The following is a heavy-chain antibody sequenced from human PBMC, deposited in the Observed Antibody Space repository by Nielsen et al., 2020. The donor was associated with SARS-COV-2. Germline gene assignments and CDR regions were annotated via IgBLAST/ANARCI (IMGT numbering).Heavy chain of an antibody. CDR3: ARAGARTIFGVVIADYGMDV. V-gene: IGHV3-64*01. CDR1: GFTFSSYA. Sequence: GESLKISCAASGFTFSSYAMHWVRQAPGKGLEYVSAISSNGGSTYYANSVKGRFTISRDNSKNTLYLQMGSLRAEDMAVYYCARAGARTIFGVVIADYGMDVWGQGTTVTVSS. D-gene: IGHD3-3*01. CDR2: ISSNGGST. J-gene: IGHJ6*02.